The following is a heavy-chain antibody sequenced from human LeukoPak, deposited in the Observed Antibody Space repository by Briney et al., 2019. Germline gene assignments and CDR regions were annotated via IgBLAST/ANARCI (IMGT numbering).Heavy chain of an antibody. Sequence: ASVKVSCKASGYTFTSSYMHWVRQAPGQGLEWMGIINPSGGSTSYAQKFQGRVTTTRDTSTSTVYMELSSLRSEDTAVYYCARAGITSGWVQNMDYWGQGTLVTVSS. CDR2: INPSGGST. V-gene: IGHV1-46*01. CDR1: GYTFTSSY. CDR3: ARAGITSGWVQNMDY. J-gene: IGHJ4*02. D-gene: IGHD6-19*01.